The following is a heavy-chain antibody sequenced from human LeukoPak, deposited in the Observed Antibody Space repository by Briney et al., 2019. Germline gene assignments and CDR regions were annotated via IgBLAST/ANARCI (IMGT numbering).Heavy chain of an antibody. V-gene: IGHV3-74*01. CDR3: ARGSNWNYGGCDY. J-gene: IGHJ4*02. CDR2: INSDGTST. D-gene: IGHD1-7*01. Sequence: GGSLRLSCAASGFTFSSYWMHWVRQAPGKGPVWVSRINSDGTSTSYADSVRDRFTISRDNAKNTLYLQMNSLRAEDTAVYYCARGSNWNYGGCDYWGQGTLVTVSS. CDR1: GFTFSSYW.